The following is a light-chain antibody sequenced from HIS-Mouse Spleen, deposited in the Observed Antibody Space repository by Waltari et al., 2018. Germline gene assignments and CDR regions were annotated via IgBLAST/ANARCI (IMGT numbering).Light chain of an antibody. CDR3: CSYAGSYTGV. Sequence: QSALTQPRSVSGSPGQSVTISCPGTSSDVGGYNYVSWYQQHPGKAPKLMIYDVSKRPSGVPDRFSGSKSGNTASLTISGLQAEDEADYYCCSYAGSYTGVFGTGTKVTDL. CDR1: SSDVGGYNY. V-gene: IGLV2-11*01. J-gene: IGLJ1*01. CDR2: DVS.